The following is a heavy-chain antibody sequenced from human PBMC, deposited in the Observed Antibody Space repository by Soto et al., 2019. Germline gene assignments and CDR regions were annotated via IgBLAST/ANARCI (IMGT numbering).Heavy chain of an antibody. D-gene: IGHD1-1*01. Sequence: QVGLQETGPGLVKPSQTLSLTCAVSGDSISGSDFYWDWIRQSPGKGLEWIGYIHYSGTTYYNPSLKSRVTFSVDTSKNQFSLSLTSVTAADTAVYYCAREGGNGTGSLDVWGRGTMFIVSS. CDR2: IHYSGTT. CDR3: AREGGNGTGSLDV. CDR1: GDSISGSDFY. J-gene: IGHJ3*01. V-gene: IGHV4-30-4*01.